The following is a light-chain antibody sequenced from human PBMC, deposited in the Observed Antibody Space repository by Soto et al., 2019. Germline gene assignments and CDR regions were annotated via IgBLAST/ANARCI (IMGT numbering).Light chain of an antibody. CDR2: EVS. J-gene: IGLJ2*01. Sequence: HSALTQPASVSGSPGQSITISCTGTSSDVGGYNYVSWYQQHPGKAPKLMIYEVSNRPSGVSSRFSGSKSGNTASLTISGLQAEDEADYYCSSYTRSSALVLFGGGTKLTVL. CDR1: SSDVGGYNY. CDR3: SSYTRSSALVL. V-gene: IGLV2-14*01.